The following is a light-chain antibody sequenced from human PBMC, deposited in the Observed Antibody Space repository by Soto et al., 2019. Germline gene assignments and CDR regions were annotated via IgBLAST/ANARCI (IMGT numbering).Light chain of an antibody. CDR3: CSYAGSSTFVV. CDR2: EVS. V-gene: IGLV2-23*02. J-gene: IGLJ2*01. CDR1: SSDVGSYNL. Sequence: QSALTQPASVSGSPGQSITISCTGTSSDVGSYNLVSWYQQHPGKAPKLMIYEVSNRPSGVSNRFSGSKSGKTASLTISGLQAEDEADYYCCSYAGSSTFVVFGGGTKLTVL.